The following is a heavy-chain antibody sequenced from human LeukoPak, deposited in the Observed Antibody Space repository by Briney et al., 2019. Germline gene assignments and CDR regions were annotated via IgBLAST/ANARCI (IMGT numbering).Heavy chain of an antibody. J-gene: IGHJ4*02. CDR2: IKSDGSDK. CDR1: GFTFSTYW. V-gene: IGHV3-7*05. Sequence: GGSLRLSCAASGFTFSTYWMSWVRQAPGKGLEWVAQIKSDGSDKYYLDSVKGRFAISRDNSKNTLFLQMNSLRADDTAVYYCAGATKWLAHDFWGQGTLVTVSS. CDR3: AGATKWLAHDF. D-gene: IGHD6-19*01.